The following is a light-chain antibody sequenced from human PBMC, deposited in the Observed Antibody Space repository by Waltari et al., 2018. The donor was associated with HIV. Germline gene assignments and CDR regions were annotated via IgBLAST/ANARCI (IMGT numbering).Light chain of an antibody. J-gene: IGLJ1*01. Sequence: QSALTQPRSVSGSPGQSVTISCTGTSSDVGVYHSVSWYQQHPCKAPKLLIYEVSKWPSGVPDRFSGSKSGNTASLTISGLRADDEADYYCCSYGGTYNVFGTGTKVTIL. CDR3: CSYGGTYNV. CDR1: SSDVGVYHS. V-gene: IGLV2-11*01. CDR2: EVS.